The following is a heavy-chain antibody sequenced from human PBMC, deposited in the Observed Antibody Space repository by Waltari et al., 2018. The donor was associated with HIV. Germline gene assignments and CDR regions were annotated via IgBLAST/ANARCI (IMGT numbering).Heavy chain of an antibody. J-gene: IGHJ3*02. CDR1: GFPFGAYS. CDR3: ARNSEDYTHAFDI. D-gene: IGHD1-26*01. CDR2: IKPDESEK. Sequence: EVELVDSGGGLVQPGGSLTPSCVASGFPFGAYSMSWARQAPGKGLAWVANIKPDESEKYYEDSLRGRVTISRDNAKKSLYLKMNRVGAEDTAVYFCARNSEDYTHAFDIWGHGTMVTVSS. V-gene: IGHV3-7*01.